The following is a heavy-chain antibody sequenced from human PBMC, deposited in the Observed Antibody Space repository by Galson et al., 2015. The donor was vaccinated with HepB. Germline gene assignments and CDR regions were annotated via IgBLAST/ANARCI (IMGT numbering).Heavy chain of an antibody. D-gene: IGHD3-3*01. Sequence: SVKVSCKASGGTFSRYAISWVRQAPGQGLEWMGGIIPIFGTANYAQKFQGRVTIIADKSTSTAYMELSSLRSEDTAVYYCARGHYDFWSGQYYYYYYMDVWGKGTTVTVPS. V-gene: IGHV1-69*06. CDR1: GGTFSRYA. J-gene: IGHJ6*03. CDR2: IIPIFGTA. CDR3: ARGHYDFWSGQYYYYYYMDV.